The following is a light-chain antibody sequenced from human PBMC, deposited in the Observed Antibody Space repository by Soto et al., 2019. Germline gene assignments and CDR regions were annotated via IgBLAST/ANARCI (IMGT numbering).Light chain of an antibody. J-gene: IGLJ2*01. CDR2: GNS. CDR3: QSYDSSLSGYVV. CDR1: SSNIWAGYD. Sequence: QAVVTQLPSVSGAPGQRVTISCTGSSSNIWAGYDVHWYQQLPGTAPKLLIYGNSNRPSGVPDRFSGSKSGTSASLAITGLQADDEADYYCQSYDSSLSGYVVFGGRTKLTVL. V-gene: IGLV1-40*01.